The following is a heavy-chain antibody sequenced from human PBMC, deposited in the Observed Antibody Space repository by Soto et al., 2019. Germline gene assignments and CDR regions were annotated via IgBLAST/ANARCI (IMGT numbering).Heavy chain of an antibody. D-gene: IGHD1-1*01. V-gene: IGHV4-31*03. CDR1: GGSISSGGYY. CDR2: IYYSGST. Sequence: SETLSLTCTVSGGSISSGGYYWSWIRQHPGKGLEWIGYIYYSGSTYYNPSLKSRVTISVDTSKNQFSLKLSSVTAADTAVYYCARGVQPENWFDPWGQGTLVTVSS. CDR3: ARGVQPENWFDP. J-gene: IGHJ5*02.